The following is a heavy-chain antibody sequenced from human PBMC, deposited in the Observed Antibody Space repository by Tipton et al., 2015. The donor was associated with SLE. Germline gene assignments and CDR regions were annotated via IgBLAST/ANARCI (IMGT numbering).Heavy chain of an antibody. Sequence: TLSLTCTVSGGSINYFYWSWIRQPPGKGLEWIGYIYTSGSTNYNPSLKSRVTISVDTSNNQFSLKVSSVTAADTAVYYCARWYSSSWYPPYNCFDPWGQGTLVTVSS. J-gene: IGHJ5*02. CDR1: GGSINYFY. CDR2: IYTSGST. D-gene: IGHD6-13*01. CDR3: ARWYSSSWYPPYNCFDP. V-gene: IGHV4-4*09.